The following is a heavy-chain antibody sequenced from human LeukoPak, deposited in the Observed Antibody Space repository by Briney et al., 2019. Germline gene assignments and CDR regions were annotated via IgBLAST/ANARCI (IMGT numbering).Heavy chain of an antibody. CDR2: ISYDGSNK. V-gene: IGHV3-30*18. D-gene: IGHD3-10*01. CDR1: GFTFSSYG. CDR3: AKLFGSGSYSGTFDI. Sequence: GGSLRLSSAASGFTFSSYGMHWVRQAPGKGLEWVAVISYDGSNKYYADSVKGRFTISRDNSKNTLYLQMNSLRAEDTAVYYCAKLFGSGSYSGTFDIWGQGTMVTVSS. J-gene: IGHJ3*02.